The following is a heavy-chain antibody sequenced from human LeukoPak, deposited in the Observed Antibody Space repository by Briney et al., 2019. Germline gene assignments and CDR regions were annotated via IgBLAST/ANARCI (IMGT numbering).Heavy chain of an antibody. J-gene: IGHJ4*02. CDR1: GFNFSSTG. CDR2: IRYDGNNK. D-gene: IGHD1-14*01. Sequence: GGSLRLSCTASGFNFSSTGMHWVRQAPGKGLEWVSYIRYDGNNKYYGDSVKGRLTVSRDNSKNTLYLQMNSLRVEDTAVYYCARTYNPDYWGQGTLVTVSS. CDR3: ARTYNPDY. V-gene: IGHV3-30*02.